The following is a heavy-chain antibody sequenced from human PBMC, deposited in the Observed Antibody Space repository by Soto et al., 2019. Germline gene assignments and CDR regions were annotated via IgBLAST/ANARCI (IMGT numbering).Heavy chain of an antibody. J-gene: IGHJ4*02. V-gene: IGHV4-34*01. D-gene: IGHD2-2*01. Sequence: SETLSLTCAVYGGSFSNCYWSWIRQPPGKGLEWIGEINHSGSTNYNPSLKSRVTISIDTSKNQFSLRLDSVTAADTAVYYCARTSSAALFDYWGQGTLVTVSS. CDR1: GGSFSNCY. CDR2: INHSGST. CDR3: ARTSSAALFDY.